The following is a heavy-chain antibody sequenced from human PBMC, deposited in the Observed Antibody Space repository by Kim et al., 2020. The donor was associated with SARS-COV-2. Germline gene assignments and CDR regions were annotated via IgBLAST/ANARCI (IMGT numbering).Heavy chain of an antibody. Sequence: ASVKVSCKASGYTFTSYAMHWVRLAPGQRLEWMGWINAGNGNTKYSQKFQGRVTITRDTSASTAYMELSSLRSEDTAVYYCARGVRLYDFWSGYYDDYFDYWGQGTLVTVSS. J-gene: IGHJ4*02. CDR3: ARGVRLYDFWSGYYDDYFDY. CDR2: INAGNGNT. D-gene: IGHD3-3*01. V-gene: IGHV1-3*01. CDR1: GYTFTSYA.